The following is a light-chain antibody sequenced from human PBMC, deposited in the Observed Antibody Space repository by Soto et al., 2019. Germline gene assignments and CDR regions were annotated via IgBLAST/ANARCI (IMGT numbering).Light chain of an antibody. J-gene: IGLJ3*02. CDR1: SSDVGGYNY. CDR3: SSYTGSSTPV. V-gene: IGLV2-14*01. Sequence: QSALTQPASVSGSPGQSITISCTGTSSDVGGYNYVSWCQHHPGKAPKLMICEVSNRPSGVSNRFSGSKSGNTASLTISGLQAEDEADYYCSSYTGSSTPVFGGGTKVTVL. CDR2: EVS.